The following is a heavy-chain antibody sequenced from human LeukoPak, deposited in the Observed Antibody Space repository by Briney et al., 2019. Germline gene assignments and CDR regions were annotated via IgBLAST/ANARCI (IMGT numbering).Heavy chain of an antibody. J-gene: IGHJ5*02. CDR3: VRAESGGGRNWFDP. Sequence: ASVKVSCKASGYSFTSHDINWVRQATGQGLEWMGWMNPNSGNTGYAQKFQDRVTMTRNTSISTAYMELSSLRSEDTAVYYCVRAESGGGRNWFDPWGQGTLVTVSS. CDR1: GYSFTSHD. CDR2: MNPNSGNT. D-gene: IGHD3-16*01. V-gene: IGHV1-8*01.